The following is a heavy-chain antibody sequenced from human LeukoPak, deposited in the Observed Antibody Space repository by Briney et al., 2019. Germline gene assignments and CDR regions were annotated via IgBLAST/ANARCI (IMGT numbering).Heavy chain of an antibody. CDR3: ARGNYYDSSGFDY. J-gene: IGHJ4*02. V-gene: IGHV4-39*07. CDR2: ISYTGNT. D-gene: IGHD3-22*01. CDR1: GGSISTSSYY. Sequence: SETLSLTCTVSGGSISTSSYYWGWIRQPPEKGLEWIGSISYTGNTYYNPSLKSRVTISVDTSKNLFSLKLSSVTAADTAVYYCARGNYYDSSGFDYWGQGTLVTVSS.